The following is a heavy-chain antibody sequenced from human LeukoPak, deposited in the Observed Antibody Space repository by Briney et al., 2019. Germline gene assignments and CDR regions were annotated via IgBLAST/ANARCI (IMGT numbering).Heavy chain of an antibody. CDR3: ARGARITMIVVVIRSAFDI. CDR2: INHSGST. V-gene: IGHV4-34*01. Sequence: SETLSLTCAVYGGSFSGYYWSWIRQPPGKGLEWIGEINHSGSTNYNPSLKSRVTISVDTSKNQFSLKLSSVTAADTAVYYCARGARITMIVVVIRSAFDIWGQGTMVTVSS. CDR1: GGSFSGYY. J-gene: IGHJ3*02. D-gene: IGHD3-22*01.